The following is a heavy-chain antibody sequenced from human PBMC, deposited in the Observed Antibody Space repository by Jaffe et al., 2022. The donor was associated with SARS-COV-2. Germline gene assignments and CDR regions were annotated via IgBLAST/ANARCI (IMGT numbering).Heavy chain of an antibody. CDR2: ISYDGSNK. D-gene: IGHD2-21*01. CDR3: ASWYGGNLGFDY. Sequence: QVQLVESGGGVVQPGRSLRLSCAASGFTFSSYAMHWVRQAPGKGLEWVAVISYDGSNKYYADSVKGRFTISRDNSKNTLYLQMNSLRAEDTAVYYCASWYGGNLGFDYWGQGTLVTVSS. J-gene: IGHJ4*02. CDR1: GFTFSSYA. V-gene: IGHV3-30-3*01.